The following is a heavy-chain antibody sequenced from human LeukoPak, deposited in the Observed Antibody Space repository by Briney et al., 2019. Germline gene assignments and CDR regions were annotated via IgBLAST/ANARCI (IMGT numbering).Heavy chain of an antibody. V-gene: IGHV4-59*01. Sequence: SETLSLTCTVSGGSISSYYWSWIRQPPGKGLEWIGYIYYSGSTNYNPSLKSRVTISVDTSKNQFSLKLSSVTAADTAVYYCARDGPSPSPSRYCISTSCYRRYYYYMDVWGKGTRSPSP. J-gene: IGHJ6*03. CDR3: ARDGPSPSPSRYCISTSCYRRYYYYMDV. D-gene: IGHD2-2*02. CDR2: IYYSGST. CDR1: GGSISSYY.